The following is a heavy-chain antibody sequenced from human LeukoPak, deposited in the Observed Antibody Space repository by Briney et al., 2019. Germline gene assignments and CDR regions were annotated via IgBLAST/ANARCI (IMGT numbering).Heavy chain of an antibody. V-gene: IGHV4-59*08. CDR3: ARNSAVATSRSWFDP. D-gene: IGHD6-19*01. CDR1: DGSISNYY. Sequence: SETLSLTCSVFDGSISNYYWSWIRQPPGKGLEWIGYAYYSGSTTYNPSLESRVTISVDTSKNQFSLKLTAVTAADTAVYYCARNSAVATSRSWFDPWGQGTLVTVFS. CDR2: AYYSGST. J-gene: IGHJ5*02.